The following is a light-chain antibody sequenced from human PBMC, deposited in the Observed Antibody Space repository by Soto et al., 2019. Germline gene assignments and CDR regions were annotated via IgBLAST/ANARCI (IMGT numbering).Light chain of an antibody. J-gene: IGKJ3*01. CDR2: KVS. CDR3: MQGTYWPFT. V-gene: IGKV2-30*01. Sequence: DVVMTQSPLSLPVTLGQSASISCTSSQSLGYSDGNTYVNWFQQRPGQPPRRLIYKVSERDSGVPDRFRGSGSGTEFTLTISRVEAEDVGLYFCMQGTYWPFTFGPGTKVDIK. CDR1: QSLGYSDGNTY.